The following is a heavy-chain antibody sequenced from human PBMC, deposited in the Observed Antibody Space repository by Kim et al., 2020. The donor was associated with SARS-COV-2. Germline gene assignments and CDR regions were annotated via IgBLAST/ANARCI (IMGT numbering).Heavy chain of an antibody. J-gene: IGHJ4*02. D-gene: IGHD6-13*01. CDR2: ISSSSTYI. CDR1: GFTFSTYD. Sequence: GGSLRLSCAASGFTFSTYDMNWVRQAPGKGLEWVSSISSSSTYIYYADSVKGRFTISRDNAKKSVYLQMNSLRAEDTALYYCATDSPRAAAGTRWGQGTLVTVSS. V-gene: IGHV3-21*01. CDR3: ATDSPRAAAGTR.